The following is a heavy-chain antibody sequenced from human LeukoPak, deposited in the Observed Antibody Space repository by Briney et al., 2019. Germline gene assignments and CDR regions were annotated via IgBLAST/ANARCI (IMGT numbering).Heavy chain of an antibody. CDR1: GFTFSSYW. V-gene: IGHV3-7*01. J-gene: IGHJ4*02. Sequence: GGSLRLSCAAAGFTFSSYWMSWVRQAPGKGLEWVANIKQDGSEKYYVDSVKGRFTISRDNAKNSLYLQMNSLRAEDTAVYYCATTYYDFWSGSPPYYFDYWGQGTLVTVSS. CDR2: IKQDGSEK. CDR3: ATTYYDFWSGSPPYYFDY. D-gene: IGHD3-3*01.